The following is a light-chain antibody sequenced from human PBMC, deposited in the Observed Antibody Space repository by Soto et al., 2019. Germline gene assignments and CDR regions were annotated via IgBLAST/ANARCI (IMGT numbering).Light chain of an antibody. CDR1: QSVSSR. V-gene: IGKV3-20*01. Sequence: EIVLTQSPGTLSLSPGEIATLSCRASQSVSSRLAWYQQKPGQAPRLLISGASSRATGIPDRFSGSGSATDFTLTISRLEPEDFALYYCQQYGSSPITFGQGTRLEIK. J-gene: IGKJ5*01. CDR3: QQYGSSPIT. CDR2: GAS.